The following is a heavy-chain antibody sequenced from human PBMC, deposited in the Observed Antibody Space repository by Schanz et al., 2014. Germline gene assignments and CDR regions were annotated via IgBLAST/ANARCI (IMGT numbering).Heavy chain of an antibody. CDR2: LNFDETYT. V-gene: IGHV3-74*02. J-gene: IGHJ4*02. D-gene: IGHD5-18*01. CDR3: ARGGADSAMAHEY. Sequence: EVQLLESGGGLVQPGGSLRLSCEASGFTFSSYWMHWVRQAPGKGLEWVSRLNFDETYTSYADSVKGRFTISRDNAKNTVYLQMTSLRVEDTAVYYCARGGADSAMAHEYWGRGTLVTVSS. CDR1: GFTFSSYW.